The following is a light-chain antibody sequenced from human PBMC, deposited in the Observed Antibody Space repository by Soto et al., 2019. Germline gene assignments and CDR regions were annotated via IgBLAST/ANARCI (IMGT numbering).Light chain of an antibody. V-gene: IGKV3-11*01. Sequence: EIVLTQSPATLSLSPGERAILSCRASQSVSTSLAWYQQKPGQGPRLLIYDASTRATGIPARFSGSGSGTDFTLTITSLEPEDFAIYYCHQRSNWRGTFGQGTRLEIK. CDR2: DAS. CDR3: HQRSNWRGT. CDR1: QSVSTS. J-gene: IGKJ5*01.